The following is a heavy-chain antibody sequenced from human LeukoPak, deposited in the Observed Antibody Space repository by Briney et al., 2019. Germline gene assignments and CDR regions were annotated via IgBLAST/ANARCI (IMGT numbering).Heavy chain of an antibody. CDR2: ISYDGSNK. D-gene: IGHD3-10*01. V-gene: IGHV3-30-3*01. CDR1: GFTFSSYA. J-gene: IGHJ4*02. CDR3: ARGYGSGSYYQGVFDY. Sequence: GGSLRLSCAASGFTFSSYAMHWVRQAPGKGLEWVAVISYDGSNKYYADSVKGRFTISRDNSKNTLYLQMNSLRAEDTAVYYCARGYGSGSYYQGVFDYWGQGTLVTVSS.